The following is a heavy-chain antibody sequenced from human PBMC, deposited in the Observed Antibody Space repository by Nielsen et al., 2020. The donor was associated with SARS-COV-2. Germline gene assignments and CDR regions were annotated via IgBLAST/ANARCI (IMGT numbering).Heavy chain of an antibody. D-gene: IGHD1-26*01. V-gene: IGHV3-30*03. Sequence: GESLKISCAASGFTFNNYGFYWVRQAPGKGLEWVAVISYDGSNKYYADSVKGRFTISRDNSKNTLYLQMNSLRAEDTAVYYCARKYSGSYYGTFDYWGQGTLVTVSS. CDR1: GFTFNNYG. CDR3: ARKYSGSYYGTFDY. CDR2: ISYDGSNK. J-gene: IGHJ4*02.